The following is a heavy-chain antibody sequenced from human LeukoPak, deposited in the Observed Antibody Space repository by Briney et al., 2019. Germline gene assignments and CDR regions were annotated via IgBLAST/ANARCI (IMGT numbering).Heavy chain of an antibody. J-gene: IGHJ6*02. CDR1: GGSFSGYY. V-gene: IGHV4-34*01. D-gene: IGHD6-6*01. Sequence: PSETLSLTCAVCGGSFSGYYWSWIRQPPGKGLEWIGEINHSRSTNYNPSLKSRVTISVDTSKNQFSLKLSSVTAADTAVYYCARDRIRPPYYYYGMDVWGQGTTVTVTS. CDR3: ARDRIRPPYYYYGMDV. CDR2: INHSRST.